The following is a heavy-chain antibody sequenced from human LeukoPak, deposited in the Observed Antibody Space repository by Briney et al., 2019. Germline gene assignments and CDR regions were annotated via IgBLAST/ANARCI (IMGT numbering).Heavy chain of an antibody. Sequence: SETLSLTCTVSGGSIRSSSYYWGWIRQPPGKGLEWIGGIYYSGSTYYNPSLKSRVTISVDTSKNQFSPKLSSVTAADTAVYYCARHPPGYCSSTSCYTGMGNFDYWGQGTLVTVSS. D-gene: IGHD2-2*02. CDR3: ARHPPGYCSSTSCYTGMGNFDY. V-gene: IGHV4-39*01. CDR1: GGSIRSSSYY. CDR2: IYYSGST. J-gene: IGHJ4*02.